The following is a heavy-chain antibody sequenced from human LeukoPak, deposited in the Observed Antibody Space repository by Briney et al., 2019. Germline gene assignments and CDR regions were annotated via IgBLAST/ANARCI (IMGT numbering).Heavy chain of an antibody. J-gene: IGHJ4*02. CDR2: IYYSGST. CDR3: ARVERQRPTFKSYFEY. D-gene: IGHD6-25*01. CDR1: GGSFGTYY. Sequence: SETLSLTRTVSGGSFGTYYWSWIRQPPGKGLEWIGDIYYSGSTNYNPSLKSRVTISVDTSKNQFSLKLSSVTAADTAVYYCARVERQRPTFKSYFEYWGQGTMVTVSS. V-gene: IGHV4-59*01.